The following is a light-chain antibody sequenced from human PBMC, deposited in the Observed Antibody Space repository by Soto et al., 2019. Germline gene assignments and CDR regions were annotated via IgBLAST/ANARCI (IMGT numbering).Light chain of an antibody. J-gene: IGKJ4*01. CDR1: QSVSSN. CDR3: QQRSNWPPT. V-gene: IGKV3-11*01. CDR2: GAS. Sequence: EVVMPQSPATLSVSPGERATLSCRASQSVSSNLAWYQQKPGQAPRLLIYGASNRATGIPARFSGSGSGTDFTLTISSLEPEDFAVYYCQQRSNWPPTFGGGTKVDIK.